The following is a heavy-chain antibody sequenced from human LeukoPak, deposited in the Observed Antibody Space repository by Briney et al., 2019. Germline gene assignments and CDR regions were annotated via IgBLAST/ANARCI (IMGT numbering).Heavy chain of an antibody. CDR2: IYPGDSDT. V-gene: IGHV5-51*01. J-gene: IGHJ4*02. CDR3: ARANWGSQSHYFDY. D-gene: IGHD7-27*01. CDR1: GYSFTSYW. Sequence: GESLKISCKGSGYSFTSYWIGWVRQMPGKGLEWMGIIYPGDSDTRYSPSFQGQVTISADKSISTAYPQWSSLKASGIAMYYCARANWGSQSHYFDYWGQGTLVTVSS.